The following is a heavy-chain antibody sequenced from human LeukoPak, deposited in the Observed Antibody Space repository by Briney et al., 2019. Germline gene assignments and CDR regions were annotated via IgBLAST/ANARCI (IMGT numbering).Heavy chain of an antibody. Sequence: PGGSLRLSCAASGFTFSSYSMNWVRQAPGKGLEWVSYISSSSSTIYYADSVKGRFTISRDNAKNSLYLQMNSLRAEDTAVYYCALMNYGSGSYYNLGIPPDFDYWGQGTLVTVSS. D-gene: IGHD3-10*01. CDR1: GFTFSSYS. CDR2: ISSSSSTI. V-gene: IGHV3-48*01. J-gene: IGHJ4*02. CDR3: ALMNYGSGSYYNLGIPPDFDY.